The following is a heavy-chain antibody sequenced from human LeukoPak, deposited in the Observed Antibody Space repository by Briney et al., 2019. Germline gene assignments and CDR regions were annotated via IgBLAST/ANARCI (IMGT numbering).Heavy chain of an antibody. D-gene: IGHD4-17*01. J-gene: IGHJ4*02. Sequence: SETLSLTCTVSGGSISSYYWSWIRQPPGKGLEWIGYIYYSGSTNYNPSLKSRVTISVDTSKNQFSLKLSSVTAADTAVYYCRTDRYGDYGDYIDYWGQGTLVTVSS. CDR2: IYYSGST. CDR1: GGSISSYY. CDR3: RTDRYGDYGDYIDY. V-gene: IGHV4-59*12.